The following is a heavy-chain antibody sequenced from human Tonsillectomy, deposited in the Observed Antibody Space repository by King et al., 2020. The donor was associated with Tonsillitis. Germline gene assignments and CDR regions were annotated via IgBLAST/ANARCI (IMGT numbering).Heavy chain of an antibody. Sequence: QLQESGPRLVKPSETLSLTCTVSGGSISSSSYYWGWNRQPPGKGLEWIGSLYYSASTYYNPSLKSRVTISVDTSKNQFSLKLSTVTAADTVVYYCAGQTKVITFDESWLELRGQGTLLTV. D-gene: IGHD3-16*01. J-gene: IGHJ1*01. CDR1: GGSISSSSYY. CDR3: AGQTKVITFDESWLEL. CDR2: LYYSAST. V-gene: IGHV4-39*07.